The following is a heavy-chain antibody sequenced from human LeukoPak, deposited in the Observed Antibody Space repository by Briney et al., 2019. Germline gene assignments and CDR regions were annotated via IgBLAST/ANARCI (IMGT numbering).Heavy chain of an antibody. V-gene: IGHV1-46*01. D-gene: IGHD3-22*01. CDR3: ARGFFGSGYLSVQF. CDR2: IHPSGGTT. Sequence: ASVKVSCKASGYTFTSYYMHWVRQAPGQGLGWMGLIHPSGGTTAYAQKFQGRVTMTRDMSTSTFYMELSSLRSEDTAVYYCARGFFGSGYLSVQFWGQGTLVTVSS. CDR1: GYTFTSYY. J-gene: IGHJ1*01.